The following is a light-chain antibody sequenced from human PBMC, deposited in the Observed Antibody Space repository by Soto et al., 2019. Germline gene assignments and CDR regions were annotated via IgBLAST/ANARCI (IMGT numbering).Light chain of an antibody. J-gene: IGLJ1*01. CDR1: SSDVGRYDY. CDR2: DVS. CDR3: NSYTGSHYV. Sequence: QSALTQPASVSGSPGQSITISCTGTSSDVGRYDYVSWYQQHPGKVPKLILYDVSNRPSGISNRFSGSKSGNTASLTISGLQAEDEAEYYCNSYTGSHYVFGAGTKLTVL. V-gene: IGLV2-14*03.